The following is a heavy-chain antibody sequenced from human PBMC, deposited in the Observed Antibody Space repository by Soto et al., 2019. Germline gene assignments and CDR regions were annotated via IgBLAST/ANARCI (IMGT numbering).Heavy chain of an antibody. V-gene: IGHV3-53*01. D-gene: IGHD6-19*01. CDR3: ASTRYSSGWYGVDY. J-gene: IGHJ4*02. CDR2: IYSGGST. Sequence: QTGGSLRLSCAASGFTVSSNYMSWVRQAPGKGLEWVSVIYSGGSTYYADSVKGRFTISRDNSKNTLYLQMNSLRAEDTAVYYCASTRYSSGWYGVDYWGQGTLVTVSS. CDR1: GFTVSSNY.